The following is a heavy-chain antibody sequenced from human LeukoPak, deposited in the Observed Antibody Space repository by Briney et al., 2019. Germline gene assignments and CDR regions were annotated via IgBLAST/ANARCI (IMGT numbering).Heavy chain of an antibody. D-gene: IGHD4-23*01. V-gene: IGHV4-61*02. CDR3: ARGFGRTTVVTPEAFDI. Sequence: PSETLSLTCTVSGGSISSGSYYWSWIRQPAGKGLEWIGRIYTSGSTYYNPSLKSRVTMSVDTSKNQFSLKLSSVTAADTAVYYCARGFGRTTVVTPEAFDIWGQGTMVTVSS. J-gene: IGHJ3*02. CDR2: IYTSGST. CDR1: GGSISSGSYY.